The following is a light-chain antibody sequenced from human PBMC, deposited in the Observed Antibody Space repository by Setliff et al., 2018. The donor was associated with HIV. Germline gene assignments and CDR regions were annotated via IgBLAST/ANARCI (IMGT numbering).Light chain of an antibody. CDR1: SSNIRTNT. V-gene: IGLV1-44*01. CDR3: AAWHDSLTGYV. CDR2: NTN. J-gene: IGLJ1*01. Sequence: QSVLTQPPSASGTPGQRVTISCSGSSSNIRTNTVHWNQHLPGTAPKLLIYNTNKRPSGVPDRFSGSKSGTSASLAISGLQSEDEADYYCAAWHDSLTGYVFGTGTKVTVL.